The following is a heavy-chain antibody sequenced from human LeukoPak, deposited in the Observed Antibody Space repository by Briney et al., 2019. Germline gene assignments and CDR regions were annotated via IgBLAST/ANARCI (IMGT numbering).Heavy chain of an antibody. CDR3: ARETSLTGYASGLGFNY. Sequence: SQTLSLTCTVSGGSISSGGYYWSWIRQHPGKGLEWIGYIYHSGSTYYNPSLKSRVTISVDRSKNQFSLRLTSVTAADTATYYCARETSLTGYASGLGFNYWGQGILVTVSS. CDR1: GGSISSGGYY. J-gene: IGHJ4*02. V-gene: IGHV4-30-2*01. CDR2: IYHSGST. D-gene: IGHD6-19*01.